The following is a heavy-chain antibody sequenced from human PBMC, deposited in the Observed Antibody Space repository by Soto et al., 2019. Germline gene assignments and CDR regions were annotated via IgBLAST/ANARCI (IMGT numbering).Heavy chain of an antibody. CDR2: IIPIFGTA. J-gene: IGHJ6*02. Sequence: QVQLVQSGAEVKKPGSSVKVSCKASGGTFSSYAISWVRQAPGQGLEWMGGIIPIFGTANYEQKFQGRVKITAEKSTSAAYMELSSLGSEDTAVYYCARSLVADYYYYGMDVWGQGTTVTVSS. V-gene: IGHV1-69*06. CDR1: GGTFSSYA. D-gene: IGHD6-25*01. CDR3: ARSLVADYYYYGMDV.